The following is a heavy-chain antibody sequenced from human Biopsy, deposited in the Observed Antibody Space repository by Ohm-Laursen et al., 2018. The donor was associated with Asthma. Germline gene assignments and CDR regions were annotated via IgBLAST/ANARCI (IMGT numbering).Heavy chain of an antibody. D-gene: IGHD3-22*01. CDR2: IYYSGST. V-gene: IGHV4-31*11. CDR1: YGSITSGGYY. J-gene: IGHJ4*02. CDR3: ARAQDYYDSRGYYRSSDY. Sequence: TLSLTCAVSYGSITSGGYYWTWIRQHPGKGLEWIGFIYYSGSTYYNPSLKSRVTISVDRSKRQFSLKVNSVTAADTAVYYCARAQDYYDSRGYYRSSDYWGQGTLVTVSS.